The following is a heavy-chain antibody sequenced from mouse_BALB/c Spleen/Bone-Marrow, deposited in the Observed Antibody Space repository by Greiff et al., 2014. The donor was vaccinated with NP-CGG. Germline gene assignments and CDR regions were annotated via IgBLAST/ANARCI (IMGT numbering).Heavy chain of an antibody. D-gene: IGHD2-4*01. J-gene: IGHJ4*01. CDR2: IDPSDSET. Sequence: QVQLQQSGAELVKPGAPVKLSCKASGYTFTSYWMNWVKQRPGRGLEWIGRIDPSDSETHYNQKFKDKATLTVDKSSSTAYIQLSSLTSEDSAVYYCVRFPIYYDSGGAMDYWGQGTSVTVSS. CDR3: VRFPIYYDSGGAMDY. V-gene: IGHV1-69*02. CDR1: GYTFTSYW.